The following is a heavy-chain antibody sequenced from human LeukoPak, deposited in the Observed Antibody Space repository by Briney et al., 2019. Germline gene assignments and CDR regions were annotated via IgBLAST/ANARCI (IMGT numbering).Heavy chain of an antibody. Sequence: ASVKVSCKASGYTFTSYDINWVRQATGQGLEWMGGMNPNSGNTGYAQKFQGRVTMTRDTSISTAYLELSSLRSEDTALYYCASGSGSYYFDYWGQGTLVTVSS. J-gene: IGHJ4*02. V-gene: IGHV1-8*01. CDR1: GYTFTSYD. D-gene: IGHD1-26*01. CDR2: MNPNSGNT. CDR3: ASGSGSYYFDY.